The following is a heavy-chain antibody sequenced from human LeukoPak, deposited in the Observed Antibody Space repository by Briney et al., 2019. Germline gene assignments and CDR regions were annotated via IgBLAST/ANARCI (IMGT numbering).Heavy chain of an antibody. D-gene: IGHD3-16*01. CDR2: IIPIFGTA. CDR1: GGTFSSYA. Sequence: SVKVSCKASGGTFSSYAISWVRQAPGQGLEWMGGIIPIFGTANYAQKFQGRVTITADESTSTAYMELSSLRSEDTAVYYCARTFDVAPQERYMDVWGKGTTVTISS. J-gene: IGHJ6*03. V-gene: IGHV1-69*13. CDR3: ARTFDVAPQERYMDV.